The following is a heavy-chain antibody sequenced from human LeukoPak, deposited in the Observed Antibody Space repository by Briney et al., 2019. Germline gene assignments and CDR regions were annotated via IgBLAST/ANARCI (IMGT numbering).Heavy chain of an antibody. CDR3: ARCAPLSFVDV. CDR1: GGSFSGYY. J-gene: IGHJ6*04. CDR2: INHSGST. V-gene: IGHV4-34*01. D-gene: IGHD3-16*01. Sequence: SETLSLTCAVYGGSFSGYYWSWIRQPPGKGLEWIGEINHSGSTNYNPSLKSRVTISVDTSKNQFSLKLSSVTAADTAVYYCARCAPLSFVDVWGKGTTVTVSS.